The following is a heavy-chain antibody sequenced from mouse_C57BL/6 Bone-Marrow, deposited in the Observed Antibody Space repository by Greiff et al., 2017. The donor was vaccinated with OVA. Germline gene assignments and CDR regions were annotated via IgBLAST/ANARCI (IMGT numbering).Heavy chain of an antibody. CDR1: GFTFTDYY. CDR2: INPYNGGT. V-gene: IGHV1-19*01. D-gene: IGHD1-1*01. Sequence: VQLQQSGPVLVKPGASVTMSCKASGFTFTDYYMNWVKQSHGKSLEWIGVINPYNGGTSYNQKFKGKATLTVDKSSSTAYMELNSLTSEDSAVYYCARLPPYGSSDYYYAMDYWGQGTSVTVSS. J-gene: IGHJ4*01. CDR3: ARLPPYGSSDYYYAMDY.